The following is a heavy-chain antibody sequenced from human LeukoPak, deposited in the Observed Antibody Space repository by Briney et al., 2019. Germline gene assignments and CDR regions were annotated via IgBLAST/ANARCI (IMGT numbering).Heavy chain of an antibody. CDR3: ARARLELRYFDY. CDR2: IYYSGST. Sequence: SETLSLTCTVSGGSISSSSYYWGWIRQPPGKGLEWIGVIYYSGSTYYNPSLESRVTISVDTSKNQFSLKLSSVTAADTAVYYCARARLELRYFDYWGQGTLVTVSS. J-gene: IGHJ4*02. CDR1: GGSISSSSYY. D-gene: IGHD1-7*01. V-gene: IGHV4-39*07.